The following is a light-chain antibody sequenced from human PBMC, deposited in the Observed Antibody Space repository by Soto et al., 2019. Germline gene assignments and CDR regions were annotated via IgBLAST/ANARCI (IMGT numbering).Light chain of an antibody. V-gene: IGKV3-20*01. Sequence: ESLLTQSPGTLSLSPGERATLSCRASQTVNSRHLNWYQHKPGQAPRLLIYGASIRAAGIPDRFSGSRSGADFILTITRLEPEDSAEYYYQQLDGSRPAFTFGQGTKLEI. CDR1: QTVNSRH. J-gene: IGKJ2*01. CDR2: GAS. CDR3: QQLDGSRPAFT.